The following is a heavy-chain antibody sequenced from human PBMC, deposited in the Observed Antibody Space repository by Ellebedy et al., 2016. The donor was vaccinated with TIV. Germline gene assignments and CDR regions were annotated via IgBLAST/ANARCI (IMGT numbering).Heavy chain of an antibody. Sequence: GGSLRLSFAASGFTFDDYAMSWVRKVPGKGLEWLSDINWNGDITTYADAVRGRFTVSRDNAKNSLSVQINSLGAEDTALYFCARHSYGGNSGLDYWGRGILVTVSS. CDR2: INWNGDIT. CDR3: ARHSYGGNSGLDY. CDR1: GFTFDDYA. D-gene: IGHD4-23*01. J-gene: IGHJ4*02. V-gene: IGHV3-20*03.